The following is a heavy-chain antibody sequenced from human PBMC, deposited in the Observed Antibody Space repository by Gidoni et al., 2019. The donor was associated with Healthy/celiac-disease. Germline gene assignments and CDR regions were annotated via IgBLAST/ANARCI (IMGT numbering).Heavy chain of an antibody. CDR3: AREKGRTVYYYGMDV. CDR2: ISSSSSYI. J-gene: IGHJ6*02. V-gene: IGHV3-21*01. Sequence: EVQLVESGGGLVKPGGSLRLSCAASGFTFSSYSMNWVRQAPGKGLEWVSSISSSSSYIYYADSVKGRFTISRDNAKNSLYLQMNSLRAEDTAVYYCAREKGRTVYYYGMDVWGQGTTVTVSS. D-gene: IGHD4-17*01. CDR1: GFTFSSYS.